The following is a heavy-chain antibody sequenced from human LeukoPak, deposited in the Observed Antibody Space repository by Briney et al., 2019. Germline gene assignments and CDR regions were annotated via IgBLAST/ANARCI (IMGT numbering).Heavy chain of an antibody. D-gene: IGHD2-2*01. CDR1: GGSFSGYY. CDR2: INHSGST. CDR3: ARDPYCSSTSCQQNWFDP. J-gene: IGHJ5*02. Sequence: PSETLSLTCAVYGGSFSGYYWSWIRQPPGKGLEWIGEINHSGSTNYNPSLKSRVTISIDTSKNQFSLKLSSVTAADTAVYYCARDPYCSSTSCQQNWFDPWGQGTLVTVSS. V-gene: IGHV4-34*01.